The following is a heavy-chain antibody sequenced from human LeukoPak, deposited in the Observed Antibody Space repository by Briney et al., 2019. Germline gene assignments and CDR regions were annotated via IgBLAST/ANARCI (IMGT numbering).Heavy chain of an antibody. CDR3: AAPYSTRWFDL. Sequence: GTSAKVSCKASGFPLSSSAVQWVRQAGGQRLEWIGWIVVGSNDTNYAQKFQERVTITRDMSTSTAYMELSSLRSEDTAVYYCAAPYSTRWFDLWGRGTLVTVSS. D-gene: IGHD6-13*01. J-gene: IGHJ5*02. V-gene: IGHV1-58*01. CDR1: GFPLSSSA. CDR2: IVVGSNDT.